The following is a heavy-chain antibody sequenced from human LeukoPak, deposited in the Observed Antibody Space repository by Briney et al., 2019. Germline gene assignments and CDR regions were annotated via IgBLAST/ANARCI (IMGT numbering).Heavy chain of an antibody. CDR3: ASTLGAYSGYDPPRY. J-gene: IGHJ4*02. CDR2: ISSSSSYI. D-gene: IGHD5-12*01. Sequence: GGSLRLSCAASGFTFSSCSMNWVRQAPGKGLEWVSSISSSSSYIYYADSVKGRFTISRDSAKNSLYLQMNSLRAEDTAVYYCASTLGAYSGYDPPRYWGQGTLVTVSS. V-gene: IGHV3-21*01. CDR1: GFTFSSCS.